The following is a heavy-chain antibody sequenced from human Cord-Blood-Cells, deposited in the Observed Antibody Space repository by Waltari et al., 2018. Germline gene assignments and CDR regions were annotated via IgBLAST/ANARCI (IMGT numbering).Heavy chain of an antibody. J-gene: IGHJ4*02. CDR1: GFTFSSWA. Sequence: EVQLLESGGGLVQPGGSLRLSCGASGFTFSSWAMRWVRPAPGKGLEWVSAISGSGGSTYYADSVKGRFTSSRDNSKNTLYLQMNSLRAEDTAVYYCAKGRRYSSYYFDYWGQGTLVTVSS. D-gene: IGHD6-13*01. CDR2: ISGSGGST. CDR3: AKGRRYSSYYFDY. V-gene: IGHV3-23*01.